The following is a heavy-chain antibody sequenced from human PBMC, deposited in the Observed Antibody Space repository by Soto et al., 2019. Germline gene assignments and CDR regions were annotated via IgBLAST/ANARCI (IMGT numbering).Heavy chain of an antibody. CDR3: ARQGSGYDYSVGDAFDI. D-gene: IGHD5-12*01. J-gene: IGHJ3*02. V-gene: IGHV4-39*01. CDR1: GGSISSSSYY. Sequence: QLQLQESGPGLVKPSETLSLTCTVSGGSISSSSYYWGWIRQPPGKGLEWIGSIYYSGSTYYNPSLKSRLTITVDTTKNQFSLKLSSVPAADTAVYYCARQGSGYDYSVGDAFDIWGQGTMVTVSS. CDR2: IYYSGST.